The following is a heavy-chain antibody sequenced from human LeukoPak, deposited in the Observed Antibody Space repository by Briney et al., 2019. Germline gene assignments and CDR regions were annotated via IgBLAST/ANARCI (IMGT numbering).Heavy chain of an antibody. CDR2: IKQDGSEK. Sequence: GGSLRLSCAASEFTFSKYWMSWVRQAPGKGLEWVANIKQDGSEKYYVNSVKGRFTISRDNAKNSLYLQMNSLRAEDTAIYYCAREDDWNYEDYWGQGTLVTVSS. J-gene: IGHJ4*02. CDR1: EFTFSKYW. V-gene: IGHV3-7*01. CDR3: AREDDWNYEDY. D-gene: IGHD1-7*01.